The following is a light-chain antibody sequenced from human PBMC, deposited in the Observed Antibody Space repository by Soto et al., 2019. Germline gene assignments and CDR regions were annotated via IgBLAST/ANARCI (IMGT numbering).Light chain of an antibody. Sequence: EMVMTQSPATLSVSPGQRPTPSCKASQSVSSKLAWYQQKPGQAPRLLIYGASTRATGIPARFSGSGSGTEFTLTISSLQSEDFALYYCQHHDNWPMITFGQGTRLEIK. CDR3: QHHDNWPMIT. J-gene: IGKJ5*01. V-gene: IGKV3-15*01. CDR2: GAS. CDR1: QSVSSK.